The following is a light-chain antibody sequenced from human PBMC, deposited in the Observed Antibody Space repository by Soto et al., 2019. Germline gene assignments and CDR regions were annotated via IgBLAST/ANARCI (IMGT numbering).Light chain of an antibody. V-gene: IGKV1-39*01. CDR2: ASS. J-gene: IGKJ1*01. CDR1: QTIATY. CDR3: QQSYSTVWT. Sequence: DIHMTQSPSSLSAARGDRVIITFRSSQTIATYLSWYQQKPGKAPKLLIYASSTLQSGVPSRFSGSGSGTHFTLTLNSLQPEDFAIYYCQQSYSTVWTFGQGTKVDIK.